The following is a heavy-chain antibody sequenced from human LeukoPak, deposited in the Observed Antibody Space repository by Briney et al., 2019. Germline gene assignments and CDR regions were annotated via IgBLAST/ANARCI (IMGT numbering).Heavy chain of an antibody. CDR2: IYYSGST. J-gene: IGHJ4*02. CDR3: ASLYYYGSGSYQAPYFDY. CDR1: GGSISSSSYY. V-gene: IGHV4-39*01. D-gene: IGHD3-10*01. Sequence: KASETLSLTCTVSGGSISSSSYYWGWIRQPPGKGLEWIGSIYYSGSTYYNPSLESRVTISVDTSKNQFSLKLSSVSAADTAVYYCASLYYYGSGSYQAPYFDYWGQGTLVTVSS.